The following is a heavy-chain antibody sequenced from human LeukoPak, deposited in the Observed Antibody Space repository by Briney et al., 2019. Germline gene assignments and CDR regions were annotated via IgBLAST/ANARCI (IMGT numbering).Heavy chain of an antibody. D-gene: IGHD2-2*01. J-gene: IGHJ6*02. V-gene: IGHV3-30*18. CDR1: GITFSSYG. Sequence: GGSLRLSCAASGITFSSYGMHWVRQAPGKGLEWVAVISYDGSNKYYADSVKGRFTISRDNSKNTLYLQMNSLRAEDTAVYYCAKDRGYCSSTSCEYYYYYGMDVWGQGTTVTVSS. CDR3: AKDRGYCSSTSCEYYYYYGMDV. CDR2: ISYDGSNK.